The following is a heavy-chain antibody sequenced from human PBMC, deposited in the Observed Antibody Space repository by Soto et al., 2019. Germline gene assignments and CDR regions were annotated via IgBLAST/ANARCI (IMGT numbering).Heavy chain of an antibody. Sequence: ASVKVSCKASGGTFSSYAISWGRQAPGQGLEWMGGIIPIFGIANYAQKFQGRVTITADKSTSTAYMELSSLRSEDTAVYYCARGYYDSSGYYLSFDYWGQGTLVTVSS. CDR2: IIPIFGIA. V-gene: IGHV1-69*10. D-gene: IGHD3-22*01. J-gene: IGHJ4*02. CDR1: GGTFSSYA. CDR3: ARGYYDSSGYYLSFDY.